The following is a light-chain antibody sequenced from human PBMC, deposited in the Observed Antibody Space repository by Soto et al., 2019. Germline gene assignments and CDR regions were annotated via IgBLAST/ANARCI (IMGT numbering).Light chain of an antibody. CDR3: QQRSNWPPYLST. J-gene: IGKJ1*01. V-gene: IGKV3-11*01. Sequence: DIVLTQSPVTLSLSPGERATLSCRASQSAGDFLAWYQQKPGQAPRLLIYDASNRATGIPARFSGSGSGTDFTLTISSLEPEDFAVYYCQQRSNWPPYLSTFGQGTKVDIK. CDR2: DAS. CDR1: QSAGDF.